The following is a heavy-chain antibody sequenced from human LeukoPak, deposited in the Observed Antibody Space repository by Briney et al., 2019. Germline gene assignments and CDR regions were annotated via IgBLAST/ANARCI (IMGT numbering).Heavy chain of an antibody. CDR1: GSSFTHYW. V-gene: IGHV5-51*01. CDR2: IYPGDSDT. Sequence: GESLQISCQGSGSSFTHYWIGWVRPMPGKGLEWMGVIYPGDSDTRYSPSFQGQVTISADKSISTAYLQWSSLKASDTAMYYCARTYGSGNYYEFDYWGQGTQVTVSS. CDR3: ARTYGSGNYYEFDY. J-gene: IGHJ4*02. D-gene: IGHD3-10*01.